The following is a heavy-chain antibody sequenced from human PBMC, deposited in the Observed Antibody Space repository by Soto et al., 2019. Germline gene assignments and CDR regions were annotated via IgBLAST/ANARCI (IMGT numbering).Heavy chain of an antibody. CDR3: ARGGSRSYHYYYYGMDV. CDR2: IIPIFGTA. D-gene: IGHD3-10*01. V-gene: IGHV1-69*12. CDR1: GGTFSSYA. Sequence: QVQLVQSGAEVKKPGSSVKVSCKASGGTFSSYAISWVRQAPGQGLEWMGGIIPIFGTANYAQKFQGRVTITEDESTSTASMELSSLRSEDTAVYYCARGGSRSYHYYYYGMDVWGQGTTVTVSS. J-gene: IGHJ6*02.